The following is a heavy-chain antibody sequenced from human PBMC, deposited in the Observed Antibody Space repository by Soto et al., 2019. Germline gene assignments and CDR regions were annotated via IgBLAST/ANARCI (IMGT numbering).Heavy chain of an antibody. V-gene: IGHV3-7*01. CDR1: GFTFSSYW. Sequence: GGSLRLSCAASGFTFSSYWMSWVRQAPGKGLEWVANIKQDGSEKYYVDSVKGRFTISRDNAKNSLYLQMNSLRAEDTAVYYCARVTYYDILTGYGWGQGTLVTVSS. CDR2: IKQDGSEK. D-gene: IGHD3-9*01. CDR3: ARVTYYDILTGYG. J-gene: IGHJ4*02.